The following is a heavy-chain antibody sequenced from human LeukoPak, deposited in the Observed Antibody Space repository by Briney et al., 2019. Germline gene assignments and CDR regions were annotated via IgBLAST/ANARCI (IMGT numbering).Heavy chain of an antibody. J-gene: IGHJ5*02. CDR3: ARYSRDWFDP. Sequence: GASVKVSCKASGYTFTGYYMHWVRQAPGQGGEGMGRINPNSGGTNYAQKFQGRVTMTRDTSISTAYMELSRLRSDDTAVYSCARYSRDWFDPWGQGTLVTVSS. CDR2: INPNSGGT. V-gene: IGHV1-2*06. D-gene: IGHD4-11*01. CDR1: GYTFTGYY.